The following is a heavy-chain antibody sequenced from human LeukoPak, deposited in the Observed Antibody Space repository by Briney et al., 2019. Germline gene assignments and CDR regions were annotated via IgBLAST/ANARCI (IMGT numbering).Heavy chain of an antibody. CDR3: ARAGYSNRWDGVDY. CDR1: GYTFTNYW. J-gene: IGHJ4*02. V-gene: IGHV5-51*01. Sequence: GESLKISCKGSGYTFTNYWIGWVRQMPGKGLECMGIIYPGDSDTRYSPSFQGQVTISVDKSINTAYLQWSSLKASDSAMYYCARAGYSNRWDGVDYWGQGTLVTVSS. D-gene: IGHD2/OR15-2a*01. CDR2: IYPGDSDT.